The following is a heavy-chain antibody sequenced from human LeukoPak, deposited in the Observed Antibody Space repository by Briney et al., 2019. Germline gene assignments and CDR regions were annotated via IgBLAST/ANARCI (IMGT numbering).Heavy chain of an antibody. CDR3: ASNRYNWNRPLDY. J-gene: IGHJ4*02. D-gene: IGHD1-20*01. Sequence: PSETLSLTCTVSGGSISSGSYYWSWIRQPPGKGLEWIGYIYYSGSTNYNPSLKSRVTISVDTSKNQFSLKLSSVTAADTAVYYCASNRYNWNRPLDYWGQGTLVTVSS. CDR2: IYYSGST. V-gene: IGHV4-61*01. CDR1: GGSISSGSYY.